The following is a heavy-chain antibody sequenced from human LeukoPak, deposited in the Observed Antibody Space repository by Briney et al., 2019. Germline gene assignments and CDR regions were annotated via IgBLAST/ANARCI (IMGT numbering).Heavy chain of an antibody. D-gene: IGHD3-10*01. CDR2: ISYSGSA. CDR3: ARSAPLGGASLDY. J-gene: IGHJ4*02. V-gene: IGHV4-39*07. Sequence: PSETLSLTCTVSTGSISSSTYYWGWIRQPPGKGLEWIGTISYSGSAYYNPSLKSRVTISVDRSKNQFSLKLSSVTAADTAVYYCARSAPLGGASLDYWGQGTLVTVSS. CDR1: TGSISSSTYY.